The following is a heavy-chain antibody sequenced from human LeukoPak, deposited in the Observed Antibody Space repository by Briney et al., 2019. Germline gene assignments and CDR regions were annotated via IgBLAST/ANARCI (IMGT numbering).Heavy chain of an antibody. D-gene: IGHD5-12*01. J-gene: IGHJ4*02. CDR2: ISAYNGNT. CDR1: GYTFTSYG. V-gene: IGHV1-18*01. Sequence: ASVKVSCKASGYTFTSYGISWVRQAPGQGLEWMGWISAYNGNTNYAQKLQGRVTMTTDTSTSTAYMELRSLRPDDTAVYYCARDYVVFLGSGGNDLDYWGQGTLVTVSS. CDR3: ARDYVVFLGSGGNDLDY.